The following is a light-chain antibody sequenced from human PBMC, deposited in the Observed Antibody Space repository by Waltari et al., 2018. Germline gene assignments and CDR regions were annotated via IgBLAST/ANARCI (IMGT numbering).Light chain of an antibody. CDR2: VNSDGSH. CDR3: QTGGHGTWV. CDR1: SGHSSNI. Sequence: QLVLTQSPSASASLGASVKLTCTLSSGHSSNIIALHQQQPDKGPRYLMKVNSDGSHSKGDEIPDRFSGSSSGAERYPTISSLQSEDEADYYCQTGGHGTWVLGGGTKLTVL. V-gene: IGLV4-69*01. J-gene: IGLJ3*02.